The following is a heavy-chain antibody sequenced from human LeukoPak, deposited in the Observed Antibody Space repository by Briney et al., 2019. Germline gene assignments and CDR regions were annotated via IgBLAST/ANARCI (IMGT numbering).Heavy chain of an antibody. J-gene: IGHJ2*01. CDR3: ARVTPPDYYDSTSPWYFNL. CDR2: ISSSGTTK. CDR1: GFTFSDDF. D-gene: IGHD3-16*01. V-gene: IGHV3-11*01. Sequence: GGSLRLSCAASGFTFSDDFMTWIRQAPGKGLEWISYISSSGTTKSYADSVKGRFTISRNNAKNSLYLQMNSLRAEDTAVYYCARVTPPDYYDSTSPWYFNLWGSGTPVAVSS.